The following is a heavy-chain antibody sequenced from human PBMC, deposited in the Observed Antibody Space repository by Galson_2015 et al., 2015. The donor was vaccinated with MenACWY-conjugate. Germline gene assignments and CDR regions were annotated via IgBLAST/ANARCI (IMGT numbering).Heavy chain of an antibody. Sequence: SLRLSCAASGFTFSSYGMHWVRQAPGKGLEWVAVTWYDGSKTYYGDSVKGRFTISRDNSKNTLYLQMNSLRAEDTAVYFRVRDGGGSFYPANFDYWGQGTLVTVSS. V-gene: IGHV3-33*01. CDR2: TWYDGSKT. CDR1: GFTFSSYG. CDR3: VRDGGGSFYPANFDY. D-gene: IGHD1-26*01. J-gene: IGHJ4*02.